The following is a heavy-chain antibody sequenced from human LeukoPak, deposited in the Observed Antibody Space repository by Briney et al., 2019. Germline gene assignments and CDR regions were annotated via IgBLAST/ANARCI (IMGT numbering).Heavy chain of an antibody. CDR2: IYYTGST. J-gene: IGHJ4*02. D-gene: IGHD4-23*01. CDR3: ASLFPIAGGNSAERDRFDY. CDR1: GASISSYY. Sequence: SETLSLTCSVSGASISSYYWSWIRQPPGKGLQWIGYIYYTGSTNYNPSLTSRVTISLDTSKNQFSLNLSSVTAADTAVYYCASLFPIAGGNSAERDRFDYWGQGTLVTVSS. V-gene: IGHV4-59*01.